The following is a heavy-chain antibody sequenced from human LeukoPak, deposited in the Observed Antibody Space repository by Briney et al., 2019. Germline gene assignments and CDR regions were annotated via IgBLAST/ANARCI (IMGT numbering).Heavy chain of an antibody. CDR3: AKVNVAALGY. D-gene: IGHD6-6*01. J-gene: IGHJ4*02. CDR2: IRYDGSNK. CDR1: GFTFSSYG. V-gene: IGHV3-30*02. Sequence: GGSLRLSXAASGFTFSSYGMHWVRQAPGKGLEWVAFIRYDGSNKYYADSVEGRFTISRDNSKNTLYLQMNSLRAEDTAVYYCAKVNVAALGYWGQGTLVTVSS.